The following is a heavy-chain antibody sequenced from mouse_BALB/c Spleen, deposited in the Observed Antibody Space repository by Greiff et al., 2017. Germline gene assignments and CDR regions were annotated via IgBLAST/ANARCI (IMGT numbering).Heavy chain of an antibody. Sequence: LVKTGASVKISCKASGYSFTGYYMHWVKQSHGKSLEWIGYISCYNGATSYNQKFKGKATFTVDTSSSTDYMKFNSLTSEDAAVYYCARGRNIGPDWFAYWGQGTLVTVSA. D-gene: IGHD2-14*01. V-gene: IGHV1S34*01. CDR2: ISCYNGAT. CDR3: ARGRNIGPDWFAY. J-gene: IGHJ3*01. CDR1: GYSFTGYY.